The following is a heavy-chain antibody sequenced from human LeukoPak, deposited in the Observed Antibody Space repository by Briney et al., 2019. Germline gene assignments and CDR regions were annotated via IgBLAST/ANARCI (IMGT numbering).Heavy chain of an antibody. J-gene: IGHJ4*02. V-gene: IGHV4-34*01. Sequence: SETLSLTCAVYGGSFSGYYWSWIRQPPGKGLEWIGEINHSGSTNYNPSLKSRVTISVDTSKNQFSLRLNSVTVADTAMYYCAKSGGYGLIDYWGQGTRVTVSS. D-gene: IGHD1-26*01. CDR3: AKSGGYGLIDY. CDR2: INHSGST. CDR1: GGSFSGYY.